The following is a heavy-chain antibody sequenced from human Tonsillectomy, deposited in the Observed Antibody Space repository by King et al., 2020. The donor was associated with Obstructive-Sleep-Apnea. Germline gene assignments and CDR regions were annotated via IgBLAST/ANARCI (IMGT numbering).Heavy chain of an antibody. Sequence: QLQESGPGLVKPSQTLSLTCTVSGGSISSGGYYWSWIRQHPGKGLEWIGYIYYSGSTYYNPSLKSRVTISVDTSKNQFSLKLSSVTVADTAVYYCARGCSSTSCYSYYYYGMDVWGQGTTVTVSS. CDR1: GGSISSGGYY. CDR2: IYYSGST. J-gene: IGHJ6*02. V-gene: IGHV4-31*03. CDR3: ARGCSSTSCYSYYYYGMDV. D-gene: IGHD2-2*02.